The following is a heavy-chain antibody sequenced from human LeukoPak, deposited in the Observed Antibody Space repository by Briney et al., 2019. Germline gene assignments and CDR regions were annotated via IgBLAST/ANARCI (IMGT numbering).Heavy chain of an antibody. D-gene: IGHD3-10*01. CDR1: GFTFANTW. CDR2: INNDGSTT. CDR3: AIGGTYGSGS. V-gene: IGHV3-74*01. Sequence: GGSLRLSCAASGFTFANTWMHWVRQARGKGLVWVSLINNDGSTTNYADSVKGRFTISRDNAKNTVYLQMNSLRAEDTAVYYCAIGGTYGSGSWGQGTLVTVSS. J-gene: IGHJ4*02.